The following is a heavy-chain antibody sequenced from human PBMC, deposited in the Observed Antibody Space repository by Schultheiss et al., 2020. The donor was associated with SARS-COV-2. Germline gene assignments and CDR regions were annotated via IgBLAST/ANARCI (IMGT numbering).Heavy chain of an antibody. CDR3: ARDWYYYDSSGYYYLYY. D-gene: IGHD3-22*01. CDR1: GFTFSSYA. J-gene: IGHJ4*02. V-gene: IGHV3-30*01. CDR2: ISYDGSNK. Sequence: GGSLRLSCAASGFTFSSYAMHWVRQAPGKGLEWVAVISYDGSNKYYADSVKGRFTISRDNSKNTLYLQMNSLRAEDTAVYYCARDWYYYDSSGYYYLYYWGQGTLVTVSS.